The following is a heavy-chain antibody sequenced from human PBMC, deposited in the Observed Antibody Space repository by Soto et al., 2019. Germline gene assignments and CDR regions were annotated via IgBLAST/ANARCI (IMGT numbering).Heavy chain of an antibody. CDR2: IYHSGST. CDR3: ARAGSGSYLEWVEYFQH. Sequence: QLQLQESGSGLVKPSQTLSLTCSVSGGSISSGGYSWSWIRQPPGKGLEWLGYIYHSGSTYYNPSLKSRVSISVDRSKNQFSLKLSSVTAADTAVYYWARAGSGSYLEWVEYFQHWGQGTLVTVSS. D-gene: IGHD3-10*01. J-gene: IGHJ1*01. V-gene: IGHV4-30-2*01. CDR1: GGSISSGGYS.